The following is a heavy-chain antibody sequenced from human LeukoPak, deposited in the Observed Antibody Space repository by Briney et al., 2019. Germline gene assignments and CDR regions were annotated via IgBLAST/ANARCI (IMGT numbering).Heavy chain of an antibody. J-gene: IGHJ4*02. D-gene: IGHD4-4*01. V-gene: IGHV4-34*01. CDR2: INHSGST. CDR1: GGSFSGYY. Sequence: PSETLSLTCAVYGGSFSGYYWSWIRQPPGKGLEWIGEINHSGSTNYNPSLKSRVTISVDTSKNQFSLKLSSVTAADTAVYYCARDDYSNPPAHSDYWGQGTLVTVSS. CDR3: ARDDYSNPPAHSDY.